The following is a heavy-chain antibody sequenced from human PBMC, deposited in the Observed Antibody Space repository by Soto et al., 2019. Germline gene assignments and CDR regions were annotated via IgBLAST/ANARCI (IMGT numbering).Heavy chain of an antibody. Sequence: ASVKVSCKASGYTFTSYYMHWVRQAPGQVLEWMGIINPSGGSTSYAQKFQGRVTMTRDTSTSTVYMELSSLRPEDTAVYYCATVGYCSGGSCYSANDYWGQGTLVTVS. J-gene: IGHJ4*02. CDR1: GYTFTSYY. D-gene: IGHD2-15*01. CDR3: ATVGYCSGGSCYSANDY. V-gene: IGHV1-46*03. CDR2: INPSGGST.